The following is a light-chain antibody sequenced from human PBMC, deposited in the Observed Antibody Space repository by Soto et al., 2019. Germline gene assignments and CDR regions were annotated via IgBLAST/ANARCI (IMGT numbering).Light chain of an antibody. CDR2: EVS. CDR1: SSDIGSYNY. V-gene: IGLV2-14*01. J-gene: IGLJ1*01. Sequence: ALTQPASVSGSPGQSITISCTGTSSDIGSYNYVSWYQQHPGKAPKLMIYEVSYRPSGVSNRFSASKSGNTASLTISGLQAEDEADYYCRSYTSSSTLYVFGTGTKVTVL. CDR3: RSYTSSSTLYV.